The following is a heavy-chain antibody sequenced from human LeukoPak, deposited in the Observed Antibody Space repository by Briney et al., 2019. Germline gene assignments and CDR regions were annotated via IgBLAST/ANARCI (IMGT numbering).Heavy chain of an antibody. CDR3: ARHTSYGHFDY. CDR1: GGSFSGYY. V-gene: IGHV4-59*08. J-gene: IGHJ4*02. D-gene: IGHD3-10*01. Sequence: SETLSLTCAVYGGSFSGYYWSWIRQSPGKGLEWIGYIYYSGSTNYNPSLKSRVTVSVDTSKNRFSLKLTSVTAADTAVYYCARHTSYGHFDYWGQGTLVTISS. CDR2: IYYSGST.